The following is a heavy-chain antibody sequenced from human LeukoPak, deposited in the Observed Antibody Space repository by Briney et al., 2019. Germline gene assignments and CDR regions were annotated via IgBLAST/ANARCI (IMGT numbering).Heavy chain of an antibody. CDR3: AREAPQLRFDYYYGMDV. V-gene: IGHV4-31*03. CDR2: IYYSGST. J-gene: IGHJ6*02. CDR1: GGSPCSGGYY. D-gene: IGHD3-10*01. Sequence: SETPSDTCTVPGGSPCSGGYYWSWIRQHPGKGLEWLGYIYYSGSTYYHPSLKSRVTISVDTSKNQFSLKLSSVTAADTAVYYCAREAPQLRFDYYYGMDVWGQGTTVTVSS.